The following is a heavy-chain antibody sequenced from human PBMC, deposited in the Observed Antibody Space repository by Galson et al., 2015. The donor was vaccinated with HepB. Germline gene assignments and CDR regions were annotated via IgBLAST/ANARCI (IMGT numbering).Heavy chain of an antibody. J-gene: IGHJ4*02. D-gene: IGHD3-22*01. V-gene: IGHV3-48*02. CDR2: ISSSSSTI. CDR1: GFTFSSYS. CDR3: ARDRGYYDSSGYTPL. Sequence: SLRLSCAASGFTFSSYSMNWVRQAPGKGLEWVSYISSSSSTIYYADSVKGRFTISRDNAKNSLYLQMNSLRDEDTAAYYCARDRGYYDSSGYTPLWGQGTLVTVSS.